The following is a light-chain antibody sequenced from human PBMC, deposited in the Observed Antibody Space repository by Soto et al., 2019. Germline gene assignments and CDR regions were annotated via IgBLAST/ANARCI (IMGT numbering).Light chain of an antibody. CDR3: SSYSGSNNVV. J-gene: IGLJ2*01. CDR1: SSDVGGYNY. V-gene: IGLV2-8*01. CDR2: EVS. Sequence: QSLLTQPPSASGSAGQSVTSSCTRTSSDVGGYNYVSWYQQHPGKAPKLMIYEVSKRPSGVPDRFSGSKSGNTASLTVSGLQAEDEADYYCSSYSGSNNVVFGGGTQLTVL.